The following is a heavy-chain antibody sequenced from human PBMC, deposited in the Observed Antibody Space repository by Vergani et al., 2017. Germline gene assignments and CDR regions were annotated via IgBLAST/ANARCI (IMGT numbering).Heavy chain of an antibody. Sequence: QVQLQESGPGLVKPSETLSLTCTVSGDSVISPDYHWGCIRQPPGQGLEWMGSMDYSGSTSYNPSLEGRISISFETPKNQFSLRLTSVTAADTAVYYCESKRGACRAAYCHSYDFWGPGALVGVSS. V-gene: IGHV4-39*01. D-gene: IGHD2-15*01. CDR1: GDSVISPDYH. CDR2: MDYSGST. J-gene: IGHJ4*02. CDR3: ESKRGACRAAYCHSYDF.